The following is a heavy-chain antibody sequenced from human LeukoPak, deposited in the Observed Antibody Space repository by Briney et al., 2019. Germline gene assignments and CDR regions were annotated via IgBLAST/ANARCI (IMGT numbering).Heavy chain of an antibody. CDR1: GFTFSSYA. CDR3: ANIGAYSSSWYGPFDY. Sequence: GGSLRLSCAASGFTFSSYAMSWVRQAPGKGLEWVSAISGSGGSTYYADSVKGRFTISRDNSKNTLYLQMNSLRAEDTAVYYCANIGAYSSSWYGPFDYWGQGTLVTVSS. J-gene: IGHJ4*02. CDR2: ISGSGGST. V-gene: IGHV3-23*01. D-gene: IGHD6-13*01.